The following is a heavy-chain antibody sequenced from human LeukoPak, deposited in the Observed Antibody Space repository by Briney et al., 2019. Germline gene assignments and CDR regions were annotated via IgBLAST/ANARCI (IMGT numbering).Heavy chain of an antibody. CDR3: ARVFSYYYYGMDV. D-gene: IGHD2/OR15-2a*01. Sequence: GGSLRLSCTSDTFTFGNYPLSWVRQAPGKGLEWVAVISYDGSNKYYADSVKGRFTISRDTSKNTLYLQMNSLRAEDTAVYYCARVFSYYYYGMDVWGQGTTVTVSS. CDR1: TFTFGNYP. V-gene: IGHV3-30*14. J-gene: IGHJ6*02. CDR2: ISYDGSNK.